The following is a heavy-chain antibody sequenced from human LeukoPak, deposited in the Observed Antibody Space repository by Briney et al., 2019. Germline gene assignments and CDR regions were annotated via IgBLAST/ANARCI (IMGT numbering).Heavy chain of an antibody. CDR2: ISYDGSNK. V-gene: IGHV3-30-3*01. CDR1: GFTFSNYA. J-gene: IGHJ3*02. D-gene: IGHD2-21*02. Sequence: QAGGSLRLSCAASGFTFSNYALHWVRRAPGKGLEWVAVISYDGSNKYYADSVKGRFTISRDNSENTLYLQTNSLRAEDTAVYYCVLTVVNAFDIWGQGTLVTVSS. CDR3: VLTVVNAFDI.